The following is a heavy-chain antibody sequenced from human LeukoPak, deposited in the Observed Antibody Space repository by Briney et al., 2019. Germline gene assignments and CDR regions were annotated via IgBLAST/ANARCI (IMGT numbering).Heavy chain of an antibody. Sequence: GASVKVSCKASGGTFSSYAISWVRQAPGQGLEWMGGIIPIFGTANYAQKFQGRVTITADESTSTAYMELSSLRSEDTAVYYCARKRDYYDSSGYLEYYFDYWGQGTLVTVSS. CDR1: GGTFSSYA. D-gene: IGHD3-22*01. CDR2: IIPIFGTA. CDR3: ARKRDYYDSSGYLEYYFDY. J-gene: IGHJ4*02. V-gene: IGHV1-69*13.